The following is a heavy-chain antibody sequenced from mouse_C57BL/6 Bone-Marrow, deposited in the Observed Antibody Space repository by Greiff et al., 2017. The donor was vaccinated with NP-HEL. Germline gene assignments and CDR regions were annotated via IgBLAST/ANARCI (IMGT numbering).Heavy chain of an antibody. D-gene: IGHD2-12*01. CDR1: GFTFSSYA. J-gene: IGHJ2*01. V-gene: IGHV5-4*03. Sequence: DVQLVESGGGLVKPGGSLKLSCAASGFTFSSYAMSWVRQTPEKRLEWVATISDGGSYTYYPDNVKGRFTISRDNAKNNLYLQMSHLKSEDTAMYYCARRKLRWYYFDYWGQGTTLTVSS. CDR2: ISDGGSYT. CDR3: ARRKLRWYYFDY.